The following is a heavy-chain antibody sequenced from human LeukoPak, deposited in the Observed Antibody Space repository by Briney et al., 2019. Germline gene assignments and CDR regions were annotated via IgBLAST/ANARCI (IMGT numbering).Heavy chain of an antibody. V-gene: IGHV1-2*04. Sequence: ASVKVPCKASGYTFTGYYMHWVRQAPGQGLEWMGWINPNSGGTNYARKFQGWVTMTRDTSISTAYMELSRLRSDDTAVYYCAREGRGSGSYYTFWFDPWGQGTLVTVSS. CDR2: INPNSGGT. CDR3: AREGRGSGSYYTFWFDP. J-gene: IGHJ5*02. CDR1: GYTFTGYY. D-gene: IGHD3-10*01.